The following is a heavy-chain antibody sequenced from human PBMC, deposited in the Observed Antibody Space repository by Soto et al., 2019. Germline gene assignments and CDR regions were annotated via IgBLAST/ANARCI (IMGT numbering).Heavy chain of an antibody. J-gene: IGHJ4*02. CDR3: AKDDYGGNSFDY. D-gene: IGHD4-17*01. Sequence: GGSLRLSCAASGFTFSSYAMSWVRQAPGKGLEWVSAISGSGGSTYYADSVKGRFTISRDNSKNTLYLQMNSLRAEYTAVYYCAKDDYGGNSFDYLGQGTLVTVSS. CDR2: ISGSGGST. V-gene: IGHV3-23*01. CDR1: GFTFSSYA.